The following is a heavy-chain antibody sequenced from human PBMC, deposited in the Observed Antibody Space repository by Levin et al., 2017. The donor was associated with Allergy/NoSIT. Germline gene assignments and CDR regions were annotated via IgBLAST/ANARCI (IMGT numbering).Heavy chain of an antibody. CDR3: AIAIWIAARPRYYYYGMDV. CDR2: IITIFGTA. D-gene: IGHD6-6*01. J-gene: IGHJ6*02. V-gene: IGHV1-69*13. Sequence: SVKVSCKASGGTFSSYAISWVRQAPGQGLEWMGGIITIFGTANYAQKFQGRVTITADESTSTAYMELSSLRSEDTAVYYCAIAIWIAARPRYYYYGMDVWGQGTTVTVSS. CDR1: GGTFSSYA.